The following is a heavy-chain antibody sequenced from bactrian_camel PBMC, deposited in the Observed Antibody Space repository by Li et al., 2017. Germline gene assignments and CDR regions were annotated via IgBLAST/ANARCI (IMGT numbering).Heavy chain of an antibody. CDR2: INPRDGST. CDR3: AKVISTAGGD. J-gene: IGHJ4*01. V-gene: IGHV3S30*01. CDR1: GFALSNAA. D-gene: IGHD3*01. Sequence: PLVESGGGLVQPGGSLRLPCAASGFALSNAAVGWVRQAPGKGLEWVSGINPRDGSTYYADSVKGRFTISRGNAKNTLYLQLNSLKTEDMAMYYCAKVISTAGGDWGQGTQVTVS.